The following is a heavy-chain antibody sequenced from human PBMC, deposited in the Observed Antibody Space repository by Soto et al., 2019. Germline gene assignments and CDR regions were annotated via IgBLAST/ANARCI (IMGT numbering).Heavy chain of an antibody. J-gene: IGHJ5*02. CDR3: ARAPTWTNNWFDP. V-gene: IGHV4-30-4*01. CDR2: IYYSGST. CDR1: GGSISSGDYY. Sequence: QVQLQESGPGLVKPSQTLSLTCTVSGGSISSGDYYWSWIRQPPGKGLEWIGYIYYSGSTYYNPSLTSRVTISVATSKNQFSRKLSSVTAADTAVYYCARAPTWTNNWFDPWGQGTLVTVSS. D-gene: IGHD3-3*01.